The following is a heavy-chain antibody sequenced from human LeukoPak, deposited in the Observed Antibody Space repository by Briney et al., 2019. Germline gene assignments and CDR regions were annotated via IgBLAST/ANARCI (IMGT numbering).Heavy chain of an antibody. CDR3: ARGCSDDFWSGYSSYFDH. CDR2: TIPILRTP. Sequence: SVKVSCKASGDTFSNCGISWVRQAPGQGLEWMGGTIPILRTPNYAQKFQGRVTITTDESTSTAYMELSSLRSEDTAIYYCARGCSDDFWSGYSSYFDHWGQGTLVTVSS. D-gene: IGHD3-3*01. J-gene: IGHJ4*02. CDR1: GDTFSNCG. V-gene: IGHV1-69*05.